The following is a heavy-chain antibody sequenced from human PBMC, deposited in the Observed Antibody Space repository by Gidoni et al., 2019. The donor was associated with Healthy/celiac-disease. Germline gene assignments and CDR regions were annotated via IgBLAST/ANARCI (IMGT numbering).Heavy chain of an antibody. J-gene: IGHJ4*02. Sequence: QVQLVQAGAEVKKPGSSVKVSCKASGGTFSSYAISWVRQAPGQGLEWRGRIIPIFGTANYAQKFQVRVTFTADTSTSTAYMVLSSLRSEDTAVYYCARARGIGPGTAYWGQGTLVTVSS. CDR2: IIPIFGTA. CDR1: GGTFSSYA. CDR3: ARARGIGPGTAY. D-gene: IGHD6-13*01. V-gene: IGHV1-69*06.